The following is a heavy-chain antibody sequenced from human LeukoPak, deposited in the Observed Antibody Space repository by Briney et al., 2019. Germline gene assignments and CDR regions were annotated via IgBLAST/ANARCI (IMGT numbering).Heavy chain of an antibody. V-gene: IGHV3-30*18. CDR3: AKVDHYGPGSPPLYGMDV. Sequence: PGGSLRLSCAAFGFTFSGYGMHWVRQAPGKGLEWVSFISYDGSNKYYADSVKGRFTISRDNSKNTLYLQMNSLRAEDTAVYYCAKVDHYGPGSPPLYGMDVWGQGTTVTVSS. CDR1: GFTFSGYG. D-gene: IGHD3-10*01. J-gene: IGHJ6*02. CDR2: ISYDGSNK.